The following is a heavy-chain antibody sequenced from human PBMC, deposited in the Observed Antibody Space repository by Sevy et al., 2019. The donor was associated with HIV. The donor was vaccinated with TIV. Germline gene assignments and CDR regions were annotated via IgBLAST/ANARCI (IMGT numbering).Heavy chain of an antibody. CDR3: ASSKGDTAMVDDAFDI. CDR1: GFTFSSYG. Sequence: GGSLRLSCAASGFTFSSYGMHWVRQAPGKGLEWVAVIWYDGSNKYYADSVKGRFTISRDNSKNTRYLQMNSLRAEDTAVYYCASSKGDTAMVDDAFDIWGQGTMVTVSS. V-gene: IGHV3-33*01. J-gene: IGHJ3*02. D-gene: IGHD5-18*01. CDR2: IWYDGSNK.